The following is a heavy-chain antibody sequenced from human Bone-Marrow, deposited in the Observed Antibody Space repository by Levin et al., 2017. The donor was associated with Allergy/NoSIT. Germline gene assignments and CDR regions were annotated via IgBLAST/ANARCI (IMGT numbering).Heavy chain of an antibody. Sequence: LRLSCSVSGGSISSGNYYWTWIRQPAGKGLEWIGRIYTNGDTSYNPSLKSRVTISVDTSKSQFSLRLSSVTAADTAVYYCARNVAASYNWFDPWGQGTLVTVSS. D-gene: IGHD2-15*01. CDR1: GGSISSGNYY. V-gene: IGHV4-61*02. CDR3: ARNVAASYNWFDP. J-gene: IGHJ5*02. CDR2: IYTNGDT.